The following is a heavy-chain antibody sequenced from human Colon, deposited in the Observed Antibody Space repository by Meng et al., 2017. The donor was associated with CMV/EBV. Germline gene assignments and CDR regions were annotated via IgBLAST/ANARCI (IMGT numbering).Heavy chain of an antibody. CDR1: GFTFTDYA. Sequence: WAASGFTFTDYAMTWVRQAPGKGPGWVSGITGLGGDTFSADSVKGRFIISRDNSKNTLYLQMNSLRAEDTAVYYCAKVHGSGNYRMDYWGQGTLVTVSS. D-gene: IGHD3-10*01. CDR3: AKVHGSGNYRMDY. V-gene: IGHV3-23*01. J-gene: IGHJ4*02. CDR2: ITGLGGDT.